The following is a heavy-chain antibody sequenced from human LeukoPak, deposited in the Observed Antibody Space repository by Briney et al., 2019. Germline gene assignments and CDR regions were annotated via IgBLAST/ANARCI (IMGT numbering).Heavy chain of an antibody. D-gene: IGHD3-22*01. V-gene: IGHV4-59*01. Sequence: SETLSLTCTVSGASISSSYWSWIRQPPGKGLEWLGYVHHSGSTNYNPSLKSRVSISVDTSMNQLSLKLTSVTATDTAVYYCARGYFDSSGYSNPFDPWGRGTLVTVSS. J-gene: IGHJ5*02. CDR3: ARGYFDSSGYSNPFDP. CDR1: GASISSSY. CDR2: VHHSGST.